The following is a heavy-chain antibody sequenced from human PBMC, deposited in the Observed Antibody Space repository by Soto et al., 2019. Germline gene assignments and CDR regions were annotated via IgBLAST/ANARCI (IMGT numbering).Heavy chain of an antibody. Sequence: SETLSLTCTVSGGSISSYYWSWIRQPPGKGLEWIGYIYYSGSTNYNPSRKSRVTISVDTSKNQFSLKLSSVTAADTAVYYCARRRSYYAFDIWGQGTMVTVSS. J-gene: IGHJ3*02. CDR2: IYYSGST. CDR3: ARRRSYYAFDI. V-gene: IGHV4-59*01. CDR1: GGSISSYY. D-gene: IGHD1-26*01.